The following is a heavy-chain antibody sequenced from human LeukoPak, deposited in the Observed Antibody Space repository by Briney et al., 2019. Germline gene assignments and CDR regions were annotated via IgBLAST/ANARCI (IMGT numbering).Heavy chain of an antibody. J-gene: IGHJ5*02. CDR1: GFTFSSYA. Sequence: GGSLRLSCAASGFTFSSYAMSWVRQAPGKGLEWVSTISDSGGNTYYADSVKGRFTISRDNSKNTLYLQMNSLRAEDTALYYCAKDGFRGDCIGGSCYPFHPWGQGTLVTVSS. V-gene: IGHV3-23*01. CDR3: AKDGFRGDCIGGSCYPFHP. CDR2: ISDSGGNT. D-gene: IGHD2-15*01.